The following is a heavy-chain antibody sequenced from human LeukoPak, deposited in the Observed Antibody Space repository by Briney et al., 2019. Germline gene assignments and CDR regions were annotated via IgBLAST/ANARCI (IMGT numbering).Heavy chain of an antibody. CDR2: INPNSGGT. V-gene: IGHV1-2*02. J-gene: IGHJ4*01. CDR1: GYTFTGYY. D-gene: IGHD6-13*01. CDR3: ARAIAAAGTSGFDY. Sequence: ASVKISSRASGYTFTGYYMHWVRQAPGQELEWMGWINPNSGGTTYAQKLQGRVTLTRATSISTAYMELGRLRSDDTAVYYCARAIAAAGTSGFDYWGQGTLVTVSS.